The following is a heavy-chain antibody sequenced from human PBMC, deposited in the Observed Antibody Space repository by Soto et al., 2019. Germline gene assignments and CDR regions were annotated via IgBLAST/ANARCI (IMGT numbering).Heavy chain of an antibody. D-gene: IGHD4-17*01. CDR1: GGSISSGGYY. V-gene: IGHV4-31*03. Sequence: ASETLSLTCTVSGGSISSGGYYWSWIRQHPGKGLEWIGYIYYSGSTYYNPSLKSRVTISVDTSKNQFSLKLSSVTAADTAVYYCARENYHDYGDYVAFDIWGQGTMVTVSS. CDR3: ARENYHDYGDYVAFDI. J-gene: IGHJ3*02. CDR2: IYYSGST.